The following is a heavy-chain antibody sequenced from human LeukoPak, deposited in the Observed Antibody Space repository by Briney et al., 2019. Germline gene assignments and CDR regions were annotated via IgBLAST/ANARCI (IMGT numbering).Heavy chain of an antibody. CDR3: ARHPELYFFDY. Sequence: SETLSLTCTVSGGSISGYYWSWIRQPPGKGLEWIDYITYSGSTNYNPSLKSRVTMSVDTPKNQVSLTLSSVTAADTAVYYCARHPELYFFDYWGQGTLVTVSS. V-gene: IGHV4-59*08. D-gene: IGHD3-10*01. CDR1: GGSISGYY. J-gene: IGHJ4*02. CDR2: ITYSGST.